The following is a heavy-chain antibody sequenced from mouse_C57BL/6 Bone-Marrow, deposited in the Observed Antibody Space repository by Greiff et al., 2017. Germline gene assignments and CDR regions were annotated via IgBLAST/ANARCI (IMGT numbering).Heavy chain of an antibody. Sequence: VQLQQSGAELVRPGASVKLSCTASGFNIKDYYMHWVKQRPEQGLEWIGRIDPEDGDTEYAPKFQGKATMTADTSSTTAYLQLSSLTSADTAVYYCTTKGPGWNYAMDYWGQGTSVTVSS. CDR2: IDPEDGDT. CDR3: TTKGPGWNYAMDY. CDR1: GFNIKDYY. J-gene: IGHJ4*01. V-gene: IGHV14-1*01. D-gene: IGHD3-3*01.